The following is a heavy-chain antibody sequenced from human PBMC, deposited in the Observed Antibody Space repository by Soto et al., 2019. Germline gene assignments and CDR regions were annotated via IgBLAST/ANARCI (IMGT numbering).Heavy chain of an antibody. CDR3: ATPADGREVTGFYAFDS. CDR2: IIPIFGTA. CDR1: GGTFSSYA. D-gene: IGHD1-20*01. J-gene: IGHJ3*02. Sequence: GASVKVSCKASGGTFSSYAISWVRQAPGQGLEWMGGIIPIFGTANYAQKFQGRVTITADESTSTAYMELSSLRSEDTAVYYCATPADGREVTGFYAFDSWGQETRV. V-gene: IGHV1-69*13.